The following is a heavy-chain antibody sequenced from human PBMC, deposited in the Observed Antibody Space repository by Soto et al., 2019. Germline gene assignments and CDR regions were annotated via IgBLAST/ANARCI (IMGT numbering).Heavy chain of an antibody. V-gene: IGHV1-24*01. CDR2: FDPEDGET. J-gene: IGHJ6*02. D-gene: IGHD3-3*01. CDR3: ATISIFENYYYYGMDV. Sequence: GASVKFSCKVSGYTLTELSMHWVRQAPGKGLEWMGGFDPEDGETIYAQKFQGRVTMTEDTSTDTAYMELSSLRSEDTAVYYCATISIFENYYYYGMDVWGQGTTVTVSS. CDR1: GYTLTELS.